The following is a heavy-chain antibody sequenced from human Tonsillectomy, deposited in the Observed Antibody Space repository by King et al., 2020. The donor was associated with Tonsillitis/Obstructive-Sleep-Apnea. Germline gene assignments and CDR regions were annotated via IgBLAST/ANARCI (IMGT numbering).Heavy chain of an antibody. D-gene: IGHD3-3*01. Sequence: QLVESGGGLVQPGRSLRLSCTASGFTFGDYTLSWVRQAPGKGLEWVGFIRSKAYGGATEYATSMNGRFTISRDDSKSIAYLQMNSLKTEDTAVYYCNRSHFILEWVLYYFDYWGQGTLVTVSS. J-gene: IGHJ4*02. CDR3: NRSHFILEWVLYYFDY. CDR2: IRSKAYGGAT. V-gene: IGHV3-49*04. CDR1: GFTFGDYT.